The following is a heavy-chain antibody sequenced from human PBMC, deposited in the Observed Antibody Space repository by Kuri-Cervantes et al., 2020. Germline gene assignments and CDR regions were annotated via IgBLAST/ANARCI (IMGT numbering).Heavy chain of an antibody. V-gene: IGHV1-45*02. CDR2: ITPFNGNT. CDR1: GYTFTYRY. Sequence: SVKVSCKASGYTFTYRYLHWVRQAPGQALEWMGWITPFNGNTNYAQKFQDRVTMTRNTSISTAYMELSSLRSEDTAVYYCARDYCGGDCYSAVGYWGQGTLVTVSS. J-gene: IGHJ4*02. CDR3: ARDYCGGDCYSAVGY. D-gene: IGHD2-21*02.